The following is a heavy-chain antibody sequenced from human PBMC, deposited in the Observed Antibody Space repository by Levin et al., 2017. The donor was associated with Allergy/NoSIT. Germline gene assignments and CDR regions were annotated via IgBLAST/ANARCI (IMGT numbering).Heavy chain of an antibody. J-gene: IGHJ6*02. Sequence: GEFLKISCVASGFTFSSYSMNWVRQAPGKGLEWISYIDSATTAIYYADSVKGRFTISRDNAQNSLYLQMNSLRDEDMAVYYCARDMYTTGWAYYYAMDVWGQGTSVTVSS. CDR3: ARDMYTTGWAYYYAMDV. CDR1: GFTFSSYS. D-gene: IGHD5/OR15-5a*01. V-gene: IGHV3-48*02. CDR2: IDSATTAI.